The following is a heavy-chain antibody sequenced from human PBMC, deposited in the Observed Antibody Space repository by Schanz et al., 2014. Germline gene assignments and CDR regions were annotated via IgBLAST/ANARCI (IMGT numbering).Heavy chain of an antibody. CDR2: LYNNGAA. Sequence: EVQLGESGGGLVQPGGSLRLSCAASGFTVSNNYMSWVRQPPGKGLEWVSVLYNNGAAYYAESVRGRFAISRDNSKNTLYLQMNRLRTEDMAVYYCAKDPHRDYGGKPQTFDIWGQGTLVTVSS. D-gene: IGHD4-17*01. CDR1: GFTVSNNY. CDR3: AKDPHRDYGGKPQTFDI. V-gene: IGHV3-66*01. J-gene: IGHJ5*02.